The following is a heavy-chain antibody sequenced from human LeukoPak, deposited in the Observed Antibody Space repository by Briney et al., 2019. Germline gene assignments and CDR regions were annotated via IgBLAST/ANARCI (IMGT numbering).Heavy chain of an antibody. V-gene: IGHV3-30*18. D-gene: IGHD2-15*01. CDR1: GFTFSSYG. CDR2: ISYHGSNK. CDR3: AKASCSGGSCYHNWFDP. Sequence: GRSLRLSCAASGFTFSSYGMHWVRQAPGKGLEWVAVISYHGSNKYYADSVKGRFTISRDNSKNTLYLQMNSLRAEDTAVYYCAKASCSGGSCYHNWFDPWGQGTLVTVSS. J-gene: IGHJ5*02.